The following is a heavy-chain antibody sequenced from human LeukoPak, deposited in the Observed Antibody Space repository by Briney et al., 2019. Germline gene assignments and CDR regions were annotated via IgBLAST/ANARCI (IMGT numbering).Heavy chain of an antibody. CDR2: IYPGDSDT. Sequence: GESLKISCMGARYSCTSYWIGWVRQMPRKGLEWMGIIYPGDSDTRYSPSFQGQVTLSADTSISPAYLQWSSLTASDTAMYYCARANYDLSNLFDIWGQGTLVPVSS. CDR3: ARANYDLSNLFDI. CDR1: RYSCTSYW. V-gene: IGHV5-51*01. J-gene: IGHJ3*02. D-gene: IGHD3-3*01.